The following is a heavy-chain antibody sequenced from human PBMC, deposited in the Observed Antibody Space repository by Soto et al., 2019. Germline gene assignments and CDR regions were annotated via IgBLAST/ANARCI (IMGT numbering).Heavy chain of an antibody. CDR2: INHSGST. V-gene: IGHV4-34*01. D-gene: IGHD1-7*01. CDR3: ARDIGITGTSNLFDY. CDR1: GGSFSCYY. Sequence: SETPFLTCAVYGGSFSCYYWSWIRQPPGKGLEWIGEINHSGSTNYNPSLKSRVTISVDTSKNKFSLKLSFVTAADTAVYYCARDIGITGTSNLFDYWGQGTLVTVSS. J-gene: IGHJ4*02.